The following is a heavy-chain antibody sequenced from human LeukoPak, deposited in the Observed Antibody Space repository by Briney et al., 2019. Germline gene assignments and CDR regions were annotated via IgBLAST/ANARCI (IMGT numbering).Heavy chain of an antibody. CDR1: GYTFTSYG. Sequence: GASVKVSCKASGYTFTSYGISWVRQAPGQGLEWMGGIIPIFGTANYAQKFQGRVTITADESTSTAYMELSSLRSEDTAVYYCARDGAAAGTLADYYYYMDVWGKGTTVTISS. CDR3: ARDGAAAGTLADYYYYMDV. V-gene: IGHV1-69*13. J-gene: IGHJ6*03. D-gene: IGHD6-13*01. CDR2: IIPIFGTA.